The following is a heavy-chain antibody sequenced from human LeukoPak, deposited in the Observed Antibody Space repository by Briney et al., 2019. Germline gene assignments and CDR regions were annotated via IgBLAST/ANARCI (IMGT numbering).Heavy chain of an antibody. V-gene: IGHV1-8*01. D-gene: IGHD5-18*01. CDR3: SRQLVDTAMVTSAEFDY. CDR2: MNPNSGNT. J-gene: IGHJ4*02. CDR1: GYTFTSYD. Sequence: ASVKVSCKASGYTFTSYDINWVRQATGQGLEWMGWMNPNSGNTGYAQKFQGRVTMTRNTSISTAYMELSSLRSEDTAVYYCSRQLVDTAMVTSAEFDYWGQGTLVTVSS.